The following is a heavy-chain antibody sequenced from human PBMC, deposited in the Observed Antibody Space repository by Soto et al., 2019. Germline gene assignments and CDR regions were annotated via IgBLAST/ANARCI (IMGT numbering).Heavy chain of an antibody. CDR2: IYYSGST. D-gene: IGHD3-10*01. CDR3: ARPREGSGSYRAFDI. CDR1: GGSISSSSYY. Sequence: QLQLQESGPGLVKPSETLSLTCTVSGGSISSSSYYWGWIRQPPGKGLEWIGSIYYSGSTYYNPSLKRRVTISVDTSKNQFSLKLSSVTAADTAVYYCARPREGSGSYRAFDIWGQGTMVTVSS. J-gene: IGHJ3*02. V-gene: IGHV4-39*01.